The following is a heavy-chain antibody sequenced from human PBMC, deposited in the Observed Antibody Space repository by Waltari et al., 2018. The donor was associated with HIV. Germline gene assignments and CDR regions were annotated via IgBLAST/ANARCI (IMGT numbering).Heavy chain of an antibody. J-gene: IGHJ6*02. CDR1: GYTFTRYA. CDR3: ARYAPTSSHSYKYYDMDV. D-gene: IGHD2-2*01. CDR2: INTHTGNP. V-gene: IGHV7-4-1*02. Sequence: QVQLVQSGSELKKPGASVKVSCKASGYTFTRYAMNWVRQAPGQGLEWMGWINTHTGNPTYAQVYRGRFVFSLDSSVSTAHLQISSLEAEDTAVYYCARYAPTSSHSYKYYDMDVWGQGTTVTVSS.